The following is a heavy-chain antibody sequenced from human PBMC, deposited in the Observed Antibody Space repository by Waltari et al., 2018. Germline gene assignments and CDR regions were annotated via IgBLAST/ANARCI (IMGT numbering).Heavy chain of an antibody. J-gene: IGHJ4*02. CDR1: GYSISSGYY. CDR2: IYHSGST. Sequence: QVQLQESGPGLVKPSETLSLTCAVSGYSISSGYYWGWIRQPPGKGLEWIGSIYHSGSTYYNPSLKSRVTISVDTSKNQFSLKLSSVTAADTAVYYCARDWYYYDSSGYSTPKFDYWGQGTLVTVSS. V-gene: IGHV4-38-2*02. CDR3: ARDWYYYDSSGYSTPKFDY. D-gene: IGHD3-22*01.